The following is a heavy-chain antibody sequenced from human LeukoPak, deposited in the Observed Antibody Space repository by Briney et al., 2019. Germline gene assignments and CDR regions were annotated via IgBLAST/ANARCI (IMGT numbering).Heavy chain of an antibody. J-gene: IGHJ4*02. V-gene: IGHV3-48*03. Sequence: GGSLRLSCAASGFTFSSYEMNWVRQAPGKGLEWVSYISSSGSTIYYADSVKGRFTISRDNAKNSLYLQMNSLRAEDTAVYYCARFIAAPYYFDYWGRGTLVTVSA. CDR1: GFTFSSYE. D-gene: IGHD6-13*01. CDR2: ISSSGSTI. CDR3: ARFIAAPYYFDY.